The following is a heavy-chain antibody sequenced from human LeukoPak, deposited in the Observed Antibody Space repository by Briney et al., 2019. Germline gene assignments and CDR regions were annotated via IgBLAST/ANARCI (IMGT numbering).Heavy chain of an antibody. V-gene: IGHV3-9*01. CDR1: GFTFDGYA. CDR2: ISWNSGSI. D-gene: IGHD4-17*01. CDR3: AKDIYGDYAYGMDV. Sequence: GGSLRLSCAASGFTFDGYAMHWVRQAPGKGLEWVSGISWNSGSIGYADSVKGRFTISRDNAKNSLCLQMNSLRAEDTALYYCAKDIYGDYAYGMDVWGQGTTVTVSS. J-gene: IGHJ6*02.